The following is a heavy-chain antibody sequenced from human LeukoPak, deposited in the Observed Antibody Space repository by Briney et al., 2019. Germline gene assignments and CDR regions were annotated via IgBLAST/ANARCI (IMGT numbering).Heavy chain of an antibody. D-gene: IGHD4-11*01. CDR3: AIVSPTVHAFDI. CDR2: MNPNSGNT. V-gene: IGHV1-8*01. CDR1: GYTFISYD. J-gene: IGHJ3*02. Sequence: ASVRVSCKASGYTFISYDVNWVRQATGQGPEWMGWMNPNSGNTGYAQKFQGRVSMTRNTAIGTAYMELSLRSEDTAVYYCAIVSPTVHAFDIWGQGTMVTVSS.